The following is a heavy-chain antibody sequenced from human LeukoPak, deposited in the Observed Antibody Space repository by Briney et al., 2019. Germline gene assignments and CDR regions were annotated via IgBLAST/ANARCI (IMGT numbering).Heavy chain of an antibody. CDR3: SRENGAFSPFGY. CDR2: ISLSGLT. Sequence: PSETLSLTCGVSGGSISNTNWWSWVRQPPREGLEWIGEISLSGLTNYNPSLKSRVTVSLDKSKNHLYLNLTSVTAADTAVYYCSRENGAFSPFGYWGQGTLVTVPS. J-gene: IGHJ4*02. CDR1: GGSISNTNW. V-gene: IGHV4-4*02. D-gene: IGHD2-8*01.